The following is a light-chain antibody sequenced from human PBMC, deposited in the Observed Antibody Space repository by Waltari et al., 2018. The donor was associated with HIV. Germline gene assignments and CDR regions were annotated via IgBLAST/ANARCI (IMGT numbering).Light chain of an antibody. CDR2: DVS. V-gene: IGLV2-14*01. CDR1: SSDIGEYNS. CDR3: SSYTTIYTWV. J-gene: IGLJ3*02. Sequence: QSALTQPAPVSASPGQSFPISCTGTSSDIGEYNSGSWFQHHPTQPPTLIIFDVSYRPSGVSNRFSCTKSGNTASLTSSGLQAEDEADYYCSSYTTIYTWVFGGGTKLTVL.